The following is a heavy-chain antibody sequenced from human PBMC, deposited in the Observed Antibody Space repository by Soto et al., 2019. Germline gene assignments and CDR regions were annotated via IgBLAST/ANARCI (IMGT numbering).Heavy chain of an antibody. D-gene: IGHD3-10*01. J-gene: IGHJ6*02. CDR1: GSSISSSSYY. CDR3: ARLYGSGSYSFYGMDV. Sequence: ASETLSLTCTVSGSSISSSSYYWGWIRQPPGKGLEWIGSIYYSGITYYNPSLKSRVTISVDTSKNQFSLKLSSVTAADTAVYYCARLYGSGSYSFYGMDVWGQGTTVTVSS. CDR2: IYYSGIT. V-gene: IGHV4-39*01.